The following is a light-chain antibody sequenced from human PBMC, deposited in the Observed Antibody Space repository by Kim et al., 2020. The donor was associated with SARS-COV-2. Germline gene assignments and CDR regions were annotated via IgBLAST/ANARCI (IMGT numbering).Light chain of an antibody. Sequence: SPGQTARITCSGDALPKQYAYWYQQKPGQAPVLVIYKDSERPSGIPERFSGSSSGTTVTLTISGVQAEDEADYYCQSADSSVTYWVFGGGTQLTV. CDR2: KDS. J-gene: IGLJ3*02. CDR3: QSADSSVTYWV. CDR1: ALPKQY. V-gene: IGLV3-25*03.